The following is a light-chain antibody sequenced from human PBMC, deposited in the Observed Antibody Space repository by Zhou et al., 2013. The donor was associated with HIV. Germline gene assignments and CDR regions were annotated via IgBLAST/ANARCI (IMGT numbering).Light chain of an antibody. CDR3: QQYGTSLPT. CDR2: DAS. CDR1: QSVSSY. J-gene: IGKJ1*01. V-gene: IGKV3-11*01. Sequence: EIVLTQSPATLSLSPGERATLSCRASQSVSSYLAWYQQKPGQAPRLLIYDASNRATGIPARFSGSGSGTDFTLTISGLEPEDFAVYYCQQYGTSLPTFGQGTKVEIK.